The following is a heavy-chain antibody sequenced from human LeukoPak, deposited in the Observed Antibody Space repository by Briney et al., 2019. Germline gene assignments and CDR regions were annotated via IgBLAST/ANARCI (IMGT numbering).Heavy chain of an antibody. CDR2: ISTGGTTI. D-gene: IGHD2-2*01. Sequence: GGSLRLSCAASGFTFSRYEMNWVRQAPGKGLEWVSYISTGGTTIYYADSVKGRFTISRDNTKNSLYLQMNSLRAEDTAVYYCARFAYYCTTTSCYQYYFDYWGQGTLVTVSS. V-gene: IGHV3-48*03. J-gene: IGHJ4*02. CDR1: GFTFSRYE. CDR3: ARFAYYCTTTSCYQYYFDY.